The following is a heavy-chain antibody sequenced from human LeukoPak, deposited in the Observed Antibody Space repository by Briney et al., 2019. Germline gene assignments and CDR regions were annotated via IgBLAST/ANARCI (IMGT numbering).Heavy chain of an antibody. J-gene: IGHJ5*02. CDR3: AKDWSVVNGVSWFDP. CDR1: GFTFSSYG. Sequence: TGGSLRLSCAASGFTFSSYGMHWVRQAPGKGLEWVAVISYDGSNKYYADSVKGRFTIPRDNSKNTLYLQMNSLRAEDTAVYYCAKDWSVVNGVSWFDPWGQGTLVTVSS. V-gene: IGHV3-30*18. D-gene: IGHD3-22*01. CDR2: ISYDGSNK.